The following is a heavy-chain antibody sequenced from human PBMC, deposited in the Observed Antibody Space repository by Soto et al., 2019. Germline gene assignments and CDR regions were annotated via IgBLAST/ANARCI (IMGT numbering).Heavy chain of an antibody. Sequence: SRRLACAASGFIVSSNYMRCVRQEPGKGLECVAVIYSGGSTYYADYVKGRFTISRDNSKNTLYLQKNSLTAEDTDVYSCARNRNDRRGHPSYFDYRGPGSLVT. CDR3: ARNRNDRRGHPSYFDY. V-gene: IGHV3-53*01. CDR1: GFIVSSNY. J-gene: IGHJ4*02. CDR2: IYSGGST. D-gene: IGHD3-22*01.